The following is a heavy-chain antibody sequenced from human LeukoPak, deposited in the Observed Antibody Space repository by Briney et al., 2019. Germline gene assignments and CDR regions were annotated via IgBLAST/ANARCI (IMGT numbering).Heavy chain of an antibody. Sequence: GSLRLSCAASGFTFSSYSMNWVRQAPGKGLEWVSSISSSGIYIYYADSVKGRFTISRDNAKNSLYLQVNSLRAEDTAVYYCARGVGGSGSYYPFDPWGQGTLVTVSS. J-gene: IGHJ5*02. CDR3: ARGVGGSGSYYPFDP. D-gene: IGHD3-10*01. V-gene: IGHV3-21*01. CDR2: ISSSGIYI. CDR1: GFTFSSYS.